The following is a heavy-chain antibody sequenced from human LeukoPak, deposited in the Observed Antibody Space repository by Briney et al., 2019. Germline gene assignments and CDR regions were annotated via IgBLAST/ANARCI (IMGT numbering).Heavy chain of an antibody. Sequence: PGGSLRLSCAASGLTFSSYEMNWVRQAPGKGLVGVSYISSSGSTIYYADTVKSSFNISRDNAKNELYLQMNSLRAEDTAVYYCAELGITMTGGVWGKGTTVTISS. D-gene: IGHD3-10*02. CDR1: GLTFSSYE. CDR3: AELGITMTGGV. CDR2: ISSSGSTI. V-gene: IGHV3-48*03. J-gene: IGHJ6*04.